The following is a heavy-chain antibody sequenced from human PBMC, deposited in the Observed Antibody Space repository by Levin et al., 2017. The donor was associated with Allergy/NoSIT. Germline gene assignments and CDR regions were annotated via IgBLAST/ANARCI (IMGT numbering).Heavy chain of an antibody. CDR2: ISGGSSSI. D-gene: IGHD4-17*01. Sequence: LSLTCAASGFTFTSYSMNWVRQAPGKGLEWVSYISGGSSSIYYADSVKGRFTISRDNAKNSLYLQMNSLRDEDTAVYYCARDRYGDYVFDYWGQGTLVTVSS. J-gene: IGHJ4*02. V-gene: IGHV3-48*02. CDR1: GFTFTSYS. CDR3: ARDRYGDYVFDY.